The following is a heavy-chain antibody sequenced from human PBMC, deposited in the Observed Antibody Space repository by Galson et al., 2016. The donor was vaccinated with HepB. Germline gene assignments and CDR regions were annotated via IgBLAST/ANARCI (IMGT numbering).Heavy chain of an antibody. V-gene: IGHV3-15*07. CDR3: AEGGSYSTKDPFDI. CDR2: IKSKPDGGTR. CDR1: GFSFSNAW. D-gene: IGHD1-26*01. J-gene: IGHJ3*02. Sequence: SLRLSCAASGFSFSNAWMNWVRPAPGKGLEWVGRIKSKPDGGTRDYAAPVKGRFSVSRDDSENTLYLQMNSLKTEDSAVYYCAEGGSYSTKDPFDIWGQGTMVTVSS.